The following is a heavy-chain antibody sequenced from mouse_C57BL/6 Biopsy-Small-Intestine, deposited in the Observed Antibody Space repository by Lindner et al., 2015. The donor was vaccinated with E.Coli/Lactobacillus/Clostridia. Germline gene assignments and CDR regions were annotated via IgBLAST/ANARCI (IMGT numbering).Heavy chain of an antibody. CDR3: ATGPYYFDY. CDR1: GYTFASYT. J-gene: IGHJ2*01. D-gene: IGHD4-1*01. Sequence: VQLQESGAELARPGASVKMSCKASGYTFASYTMHWVKQRPGQGLEWIGYINPSTGYTKYNQKFKDKATLTADKSSSTAYMQLNSLTSEDSAVYYCATGPYYFDYWGQGTTLTVSS. V-gene: IGHV1-4*01. CDR2: INPSTGYT.